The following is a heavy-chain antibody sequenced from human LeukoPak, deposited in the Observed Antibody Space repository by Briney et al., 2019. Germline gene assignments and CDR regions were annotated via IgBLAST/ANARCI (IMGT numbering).Heavy chain of an antibody. D-gene: IGHD2-2*01. CDR2: ISSNGGST. J-gene: IGHJ4*02. CDR1: GFTFSNYA. Sequence: GSLGLSCAASGFTFSNYAMYWVRQAPGKGLEYVSAISSNGGSTYYANSVKGRFTISRDNSKNTLYLQMGSLRAEDMAVYYCARYRCSSTSCFVDYWGQGTLVTVSS. V-gene: IGHV3-64*01. CDR3: ARYRCSSTSCFVDY.